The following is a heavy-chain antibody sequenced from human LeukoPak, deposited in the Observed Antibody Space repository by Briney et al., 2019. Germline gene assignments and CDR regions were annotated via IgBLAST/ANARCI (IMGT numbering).Heavy chain of an antibody. Sequence: PGGSLRLSCAASGFTFSNAWMSWVRQAPGKGLEWVGRIKSKTDGGTTDYAAPVKGRFTISRDDSKNTLYLQMNSLKTEDTAVYYCTTGEAPPDYYYGMDVWGQGTTVTVSS. CDR2: IKSKTDGGTT. V-gene: IGHV3-15*01. J-gene: IGHJ6*02. CDR1: GFTFSNAW. CDR3: TTGEAPPDYYYGMDV.